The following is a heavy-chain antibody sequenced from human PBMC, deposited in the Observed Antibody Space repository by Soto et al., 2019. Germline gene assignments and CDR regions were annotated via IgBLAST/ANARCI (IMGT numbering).Heavy chain of an antibody. D-gene: IGHD2-15*01. CDR2: ISAYNGNT. J-gene: IGHJ1*01. CDR3: ASDWHCSGGSCYYDGPAEYFPH. CDR1: GYTFTSYG. V-gene: IGHV1-18*01. Sequence: QVQLVQSGAEVKKPGASVKVSCKASGYTFTSYGISWVRQAPGQGLEWMGWISAYNGNTNYAQKLQGRVTMTTDTSTSTAYMELRSLRSDDTAVYYCASDWHCSGGSCYYDGPAEYFPHWGQGTLVTVSS.